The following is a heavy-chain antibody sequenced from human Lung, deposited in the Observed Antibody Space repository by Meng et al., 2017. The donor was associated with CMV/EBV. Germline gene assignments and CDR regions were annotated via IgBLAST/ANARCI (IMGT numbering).Heavy chain of an antibody. CDR1: GGTFSSYA. CDR3: ARGNYGDYHYYGMDV. CDR2: IIPIFGTA. D-gene: IGHD4-17*01. Sequence: SVKVSCKASGGTFSSYAISWVRQAPGQGLEWMGGIIPIFGTANYAQKFQGRVTITTDESTSTAYMELSSLRSEDTAVYYCARGNYGDYHYYGMDVWGQGTTVTFSS. V-gene: IGHV1-69*05. J-gene: IGHJ6*02.